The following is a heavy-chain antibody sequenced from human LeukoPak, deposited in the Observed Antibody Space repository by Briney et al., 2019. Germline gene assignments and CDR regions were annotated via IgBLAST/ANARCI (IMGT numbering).Heavy chain of an antibody. Sequence: PSETLSLTCIVCGGSISSGDYYGSWMRQPPGRGLEWIGYIYYSGSTYYNPSLKSRVTISVDTSKNQFSLKLSSVTAADTAVYYCARAQLPLSSFDYRGQGNLVTASS. CDR1: GGSISSGDYY. CDR2: IYYSGST. J-gene: IGHJ4*02. D-gene: IGHD2-15*01. V-gene: IGHV4-30-4*01. CDR3: ARAQLPLSSFDY.